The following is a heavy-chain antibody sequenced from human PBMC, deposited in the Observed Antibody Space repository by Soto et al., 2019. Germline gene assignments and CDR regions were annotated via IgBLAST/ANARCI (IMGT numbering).Heavy chain of an antibody. CDR1: GFTFSSYA. D-gene: IGHD5-18*01. CDR3: VLRYSYGYDY. Sequence: QVQLVESGGGVVQPGRSLRLSCAASGFTFSSYAMHWVRQAPVKGLEWVAVISYDGSNKYYADSVKGRFTISRDNSKNTLYLQMNSLRAEDTAVYYCVLRYSYGYDYWGQGTLVTVSS. CDR2: ISYDGSNK. V-gene: IGHV3-30-3*01. J-gene: IGHJ4*02.